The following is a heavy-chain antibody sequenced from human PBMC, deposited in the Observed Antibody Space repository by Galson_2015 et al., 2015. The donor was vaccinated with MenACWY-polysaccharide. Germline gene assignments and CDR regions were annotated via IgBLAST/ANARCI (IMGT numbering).Heavy chain of an antibody. J-gene: IGHJ4*02. V-gene: IGHV3-7*01. CDR1: GFTFSNYW. CDR2: INQDGTVK. D-gene: IGHD6-6*01. Sequence: SLRLSCAASGFTFSNYWMSWVRQAPGKGLEWVANINQDGTVKYYVDSVKGRFTISRDNAKNSLCVQMNSLRGEDTAVYYCARVGYASSSTDYWGQGTLVTVSS. CDR3: ARVGYASSSTDY.